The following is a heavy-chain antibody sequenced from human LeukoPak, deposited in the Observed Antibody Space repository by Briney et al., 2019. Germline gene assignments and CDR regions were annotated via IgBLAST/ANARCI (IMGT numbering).Heavy chain of an antibody. V-gene: IGHV3-7*01. D-gene: IGHD3-22*01. J-gene: IGHJ4*02. Sequence: GGSLRLSCAASGFTFSRYWMSWVRQAPGKGLERVANIKEDGSEKYYVDSVKGRFTISRDNAENSLYLQMNSLRAEDTAVYYCARAVHPSHYYDSGSYYVWGQGTLVTVSS. CDR2: IKEDGSEK. CDR3: ARAVHPSHYYDSGSYYV. CDR1: GFTFSRYW.